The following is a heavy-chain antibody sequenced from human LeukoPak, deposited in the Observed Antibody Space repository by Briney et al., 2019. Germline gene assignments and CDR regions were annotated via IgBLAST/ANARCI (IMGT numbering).Heavy chain of an antibody. V-gene: IGHV3-30*02. CDR2: IRYDESDK. Sequence: GGSLRLSCATSGFTFSHYGMHWVRQPPGRGRDWVAHIRYDESDKYYADSVKGRFTISRDISKNTVYLQMNSLRVEDTAVYYCAKDFYWAFDYWGQGTLVTVSS. CDR1: GFTFSHYG. D-gene: IGHD2-8*02. J-gene: IGHJ4*02. CDR3: AKDFYWAFDY.